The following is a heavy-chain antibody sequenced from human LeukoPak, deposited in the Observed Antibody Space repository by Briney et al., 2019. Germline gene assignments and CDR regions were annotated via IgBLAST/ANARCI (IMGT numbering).Heavy chain of an antibody. Sequence: PGGSLRLSCAASGFTVSSNYMSWVRQAPGKGLEWVSVIYSGGSTYYADSVKGRFTISRDNSKNTLYLQMNSLRAEDTAVYYCAGGRIAARSKTEYYFDYWGQGTLVTVSS. D-gene: IGHD6-6*01. CDR2: IYSGGST. J-gene: IGHJ4*02. CDR1: GFTVSSNY. V-gene: IGHV3-53*01. CDR3: AGGRIAARSKTEYYFDY.